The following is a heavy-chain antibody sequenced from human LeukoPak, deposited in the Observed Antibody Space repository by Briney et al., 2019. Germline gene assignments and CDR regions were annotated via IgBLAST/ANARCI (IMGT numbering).Heavy chain of an antibody. CDR1: GLPIADFA. CDR2: IRDKDHSYTT. D-gene: IGHD5-18*01. V-gene: IGHV3-72*01. Sequence: PGGSLRLSCVASGLPIADFAMHWVRQAPGKGLEWVGRIRDKDHSYTTEYAASVTGRFTISRDDSKNLLYLQVSSLKTEDTAVYYCARVGGVDTPTPDFYYYGMDVWGQGTTVTVSS. J-gene: IGHJ6*02. CDR3: ARVGGVDTPTPDFYYYGMDV.